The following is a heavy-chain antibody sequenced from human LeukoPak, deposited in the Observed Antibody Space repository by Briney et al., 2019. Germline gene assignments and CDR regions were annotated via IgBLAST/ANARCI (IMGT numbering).Heavy chain of an antibody. CDR1: GYTFPSYG. CDR3: ARDGGYFDY. V-gene: IGHV1-18*01. J-gene: IGHJ4*02. Sequence: ASVTVSCTASGYTFPSYGFSWVRQAPGQGLEWMGWISPYNGNTNYAQRFKGRVTMTTDTSTSTAYMELRSLRFDDTAVYYCARDGGYFDYWGRGTLVTVSS. CDR2: ISPYNGNT.